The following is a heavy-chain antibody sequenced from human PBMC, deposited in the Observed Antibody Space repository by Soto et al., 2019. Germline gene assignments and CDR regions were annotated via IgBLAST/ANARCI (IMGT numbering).Heavy chain of an antibody. J-gene: IGHJ4*02. Sequence: VQLVQSGAEVKKPGASARISCTASGISYTTYAIHWVRQAPGQGLEWMGWINAGNGDTRYSQRFQGRVTLTTDTSATTTYMDLSSLRSEDTSIYYCAGAIRGYVTWGQGTLVTVSS. V-gene: IGHV1-3*01. CDR2: INAGNGDT. CDR3: AGAIRGYVT. CDR1: GISYTTYA. D-gene: IGHD5-12*01.